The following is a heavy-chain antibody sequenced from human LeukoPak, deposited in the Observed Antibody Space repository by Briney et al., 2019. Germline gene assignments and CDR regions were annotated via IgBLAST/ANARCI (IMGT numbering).Heavy chain of an antibody. CDR2: ISGSGGGT. J-gene: IGHJ5*02. V-gene: IGHV3-23*01. CDR3: AKDSRNSSSWYLAWFDP. CDR1: GFTFSSYA. Sequence: GGSLRLSCAASGFTFSSYAMTWVRQAPGKGLEWVSAISGSGGGTYYSDSVKGRFTISRDNSKNTLYLQMNSLRAEDTAVYYCAKDSRNSSSWYLAWFDPWGQGTLVTVSS. D-gene: IGHD6-13*01.